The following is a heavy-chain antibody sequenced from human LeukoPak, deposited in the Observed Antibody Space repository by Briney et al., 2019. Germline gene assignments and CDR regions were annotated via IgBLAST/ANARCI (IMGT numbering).Heavy chain of an antibody. V-gene: IGHV1-2*02. D-gene: IGHD3-10*01. Sequence: ASVKVSCKASGYIFTGYYIHWVRQAPGQGLEWMGWINPNSGGTNYAQKFQGRVTMTRDTSISTAYMELSRLRSDDTAVYYCARLLWFEDYWGQGTLVTVSS. CDR3: ARLLWFEDY. J-gene: IGHJ4*02. CDR1: GYIFTGYY. CDR2: INPNSGGT.